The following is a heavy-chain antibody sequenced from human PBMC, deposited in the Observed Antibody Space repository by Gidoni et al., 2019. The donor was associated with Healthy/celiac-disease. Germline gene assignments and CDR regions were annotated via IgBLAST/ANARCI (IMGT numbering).Heavy chain of an antibody. J-gene: IGHJ3*02. CDR3: ARQTYYYDSSGLDAFDI. V-gene: IGHV4-30-2*01. Sequence: QLQLQESGSGLVKPSQTLSLTCAVSGGPISSGGYSWSWIRQPPGKGLEWIGYIYHSGSTYYNPSLKSRVTISVDRSKNQFSLKLSSVTAADTAVYYCARQTYYYDSSGLDAFDIWGQGTMVTVSS. CDR2: IYHSGST. D-gene: IGHD3-22*01. CDR1: GGPISSGGYS.